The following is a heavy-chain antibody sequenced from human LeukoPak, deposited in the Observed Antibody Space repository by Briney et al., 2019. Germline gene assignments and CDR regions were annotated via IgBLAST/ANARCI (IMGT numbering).Heavy chain of an antibody. CDR1: GGTFSSYA. D-gene: IGHD2-15*01. V-gene: IGHV1-69*04. CDR3: ARDGASEWWVAATRNNWFDP. Sequence: SVKVSCKASGGTFSSYAISWVRQAPGQGLEWMGRIIPILGIANYAQKFQGRVTITADKSTSTAYMELSSLRSEDTAVYYRARDGASEWWVAATRNNWFDPWGQGTLVTVSS. J-gene: IGHJ5*02. CDR2: IIPILGIA.